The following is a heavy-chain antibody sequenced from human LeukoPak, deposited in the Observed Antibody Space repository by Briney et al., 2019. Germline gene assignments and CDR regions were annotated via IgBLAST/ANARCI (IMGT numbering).Heavy chain of an antibody. CDR1: GFPFSNHA. V-gene: IGHV3-23*01. CDR2: ISNGNT. D-gene: IGHD2-21*02. J-gene: IGHJ5*02. Sequence: PGGSLRLSCAASGFPFSNHAMSWVRQPPGKGLEWVSAISNGNTYYADSVRGRFTIPRDDSKNMVYLQMNSLRDEDTALYYCVREAGYCASVCLKSNWFDPWGQGTLGTVSS. CDR3: VREAGYCASVCLKSNWFDP.